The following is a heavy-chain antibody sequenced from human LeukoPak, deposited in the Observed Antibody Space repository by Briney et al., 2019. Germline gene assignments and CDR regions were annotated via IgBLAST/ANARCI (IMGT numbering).Heavy chain of an antibody. CDR2: IIPIIGRV. CDR1: EGTFSGYG. CDR3: ARGRAGRNFDTTGYYPLDS. J-gene: IGHJ4*02. Sequence: GASVKVSCKASEGTFSGYGFSWVRQAPGQGLEWMGRIIPIIGRVNYAQNFQARVTITADRSTTTVYLELSNLRSDDTAVYYCARGRAGRNFDTTGYYPLDSWGQGTRVTVSS. V-gene: IGHV1-69*04. D-gene: IGHD3-22*01.